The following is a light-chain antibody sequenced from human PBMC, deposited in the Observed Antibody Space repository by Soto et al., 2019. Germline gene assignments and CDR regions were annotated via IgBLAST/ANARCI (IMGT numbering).Light chain of an antibody. V-gene: IGKV1-5*03. Sequence: DIQMTQSRSTLSGSVGERVTINCRASQTISSWLAWYQQKPGKAPKLLIYKASSLESGVPSRFSGSGSGTEFTLTISSLQPDDFATYYCQQYNSYSFGQGTKVDIK. CDR2: KAS. J-gene: IGKJ1*01. CDR1: QTISSW. CDR3: QQYNSYS.